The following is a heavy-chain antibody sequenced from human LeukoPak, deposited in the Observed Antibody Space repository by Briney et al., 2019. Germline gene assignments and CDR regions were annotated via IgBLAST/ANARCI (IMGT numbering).Heavy chain of an antibody. D-gene: IGHD3-10*01. Sequence: PGGSRRLAWAASGFTLSSNYMSWVSQAPGKGLEWVSAISGGGGSTYYADSVKGRFTISRDNSKNTLYLQMNSLRVEDTAVYYCAREVRGDYFDYWGQGPLVTVSS. CDR2: ISGGGGST. CDR1: GFTLSSNY. J-gene: IGHJ4*02. CDR3: AREVRGDYFDY. V-gene: IGHV3-23*01.